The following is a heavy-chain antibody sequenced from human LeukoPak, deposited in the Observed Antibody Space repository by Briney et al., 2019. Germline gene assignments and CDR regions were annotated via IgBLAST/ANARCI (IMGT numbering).Heavy chain of an antibody. Sequence: GESLKISCKGSGYSFTNYWIGWVRQMPGKGLEWMGIIYPDDSDTRPSPTFQGQVTISADKFISTAYLQWSSLGASDTAMYYCARLRGATMPNPFDYWGQGTLVTVSS. CDR2: IYPDDSDT. J-gene: IGHJ4*02. D-gene: IGHD1-26*01. CDR1: GYSFTNYW. V-gene: IGHV5-51*01. CDR3: ARLRGATMPNPFDY.